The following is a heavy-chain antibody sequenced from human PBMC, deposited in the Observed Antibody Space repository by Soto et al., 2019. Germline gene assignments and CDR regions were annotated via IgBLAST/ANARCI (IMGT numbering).Heavy chain of an antibody. D-gene: IGHD1-26*01. CDR2: ISGSGGST. V-gene: IGHV3-23*01. J-gene: IGHJ4*02. CDR3: AASGSYRWPSFDY. Sequence: EVQLLESGGGLVQPGGSLRLSCAASGFTFSSYAMSWVRQAPGKGLEWVSAISGSGGSTYYADSVKGRFTISRDNSKNTRYLQMNSLRAEDTAVYYCAASGSYRWPSFDYWGQGTLVTVSS. CDR1: GFTFSSYA.